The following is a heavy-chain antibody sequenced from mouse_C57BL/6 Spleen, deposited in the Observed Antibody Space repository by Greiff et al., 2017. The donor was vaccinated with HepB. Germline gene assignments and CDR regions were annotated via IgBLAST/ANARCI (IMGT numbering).Heavy chain of an antibody. CDR3: ARGSYDYDWYFDV. J-gene: IGHJ1*03. CDR2: IYPRDGST. D-gene: IGHD2-4*01. Sequence: VQLQESDAELVKPGASVKISCKVSGYTFTDHTIHWMKQRPEQGLEWIGYIYPRDGSTKYNEKFKGKATLTADKSSSTAYMQLNSLTSEDSAVYFCARGSYDYDWYFDVWGTGTTVTVSS. V-gene: IGHV1-78*01. CDR1: GYTFTDHT.